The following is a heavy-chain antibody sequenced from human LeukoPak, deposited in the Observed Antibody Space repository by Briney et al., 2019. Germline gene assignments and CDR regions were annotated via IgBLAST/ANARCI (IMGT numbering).Heavy chain of an antibody. CDR1: GGSISSSSYD. CDR2: IYYSGST. V-gene: IGHV4-39*07. CDR3: ARHSSSWYGCDY. J-gene: IGHJ4*02. D-gene: IGHD6-13*01. Sequence: SETLSLTCTVSGGSISSSSYDWGWIRQPPGKGLEWIGSIYYSGSTYYNPSLKSRVTISVDTSKNQFSLKLSSVTAADTAVYYCARHSSSWYGCDYWGQGTLVTVSS.